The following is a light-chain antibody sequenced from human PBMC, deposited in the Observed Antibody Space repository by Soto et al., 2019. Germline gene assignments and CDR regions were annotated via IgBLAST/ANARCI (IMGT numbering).Light chain of an antibody. J-gene: IGKJ5*01. CDR1: QTVSSS. Sequence: EIVWTQSPATLSLSPGERATLSCRASQTVSSSLAWYQQKPGQAPRLLIYDASNRATGIPARFSGSGSETDFTLTISSLEPEDFGVYYCQQRTNWPPITFGQGTRLEIK. CDR2: DAS. V-gene: IGKV3-11*01. CDR3: QQRTNWPPIT.